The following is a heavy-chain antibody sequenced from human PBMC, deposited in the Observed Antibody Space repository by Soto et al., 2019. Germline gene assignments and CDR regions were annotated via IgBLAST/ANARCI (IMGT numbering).Heavy chain of an antibody. V-gene: IGHV3-23*01. CDR2: ISGSGGST. CDR1: GFTFSSYA. D-gene: IGHD3-22*01. CDR3: AKVTSYYDSSGYYNY. Sequence: PXESLSLSCAASGFTFSSYAMSWVRQAPGKGLEWVSAISGSGGSTYYADSVKGRFTISRDNSKNTLYLQMNSLRAEDTAVYYCAKVTSYYDSSGYYNYWGQGTLVTVSS. J-gene: IGHJ4*02.